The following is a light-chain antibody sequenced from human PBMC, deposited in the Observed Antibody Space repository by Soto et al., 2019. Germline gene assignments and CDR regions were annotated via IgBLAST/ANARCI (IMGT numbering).Light chain of an antibody. CDR1: PSVLFSYDNKNY. V-gene: IGKV4-1*01. J-gene: IGKJ1*01. CDR2: WAS. CDR3: QQCYNTPVT. Sequence: FVMTQSPDSLAVSLGERATINCKSSPSVLFSYDNKNYLACYQQKPGQPPKLLISWASTRESGVPDRFSGGGSGTDFTLTISSLQAEDVAVYYCQQCYNTPVTFGLGTKVDI.